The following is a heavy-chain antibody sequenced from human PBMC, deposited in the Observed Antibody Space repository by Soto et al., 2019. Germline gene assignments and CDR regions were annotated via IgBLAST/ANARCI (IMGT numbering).Heavy chain of an antibody. V-gene: IGHV3-64D*06. Sequence: GSLRLSCSVSGFTFSKYAMHWVRQAPGKGLEYVSGITSDGDSTWHADSVKDRFTISRDNSKNTLFLQMSSLRVEDTAIYFCVKGNQLLRYYFEFWGPGTLVTVSS. CDR2: ITSDGDST. D-gene: IGHD2-15*01. CDR3: VKGNQLLRYYFEF. CDR1: GFTFSKYA. J-gene: IGHJ4*01.